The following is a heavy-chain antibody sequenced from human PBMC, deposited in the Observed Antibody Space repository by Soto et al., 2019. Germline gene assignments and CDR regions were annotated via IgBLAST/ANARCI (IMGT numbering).Heavy chain of an antibody. CDR1: GFSLSTTGVG. V-gene: IGHV2-5*01. Sequence: SGPTLVNPTQTLTLTCTFSGFSLSTTGVGVGWIRQPPGKALEWLALIYWHDDKRYSPSLKSRLTITKDTSKNQVVLTMTNMDPVDTATYYCARIAVFGMIVHYYGLDVWGQGTTVTV. D-gene: IGHD3-3*01. CDR2: IYWHDDK. J-gene: IGHJ6*02. CDR3: ARIAVFGMIVHYYGLDV.